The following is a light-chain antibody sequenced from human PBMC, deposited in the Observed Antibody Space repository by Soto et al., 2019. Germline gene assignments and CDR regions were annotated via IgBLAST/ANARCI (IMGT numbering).Light chain of an antibody. CDR3: QQRSNWPLT. J-gene: IGKJ4*01. CDR1: QSVSSY. V-gene: IGKV3-11*01. CDR2: DAS. Sequence: EIVLTQSPATLSLSPGERATLSVRASQSVSSYLSWYQQKPGQAPRLLIYDASNRAPGIPARFSGSGSGTDFTLAISSLEPEDFAVYYCQQRSNWPLTFGGGTKVDIK.